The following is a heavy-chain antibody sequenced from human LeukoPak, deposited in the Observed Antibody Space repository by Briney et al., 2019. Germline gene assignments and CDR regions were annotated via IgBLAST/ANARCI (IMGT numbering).Heavy chain of an antibody. V-gene: IGHV3-66*01. CDR1: GFTVSSNY. CDR3: ARWGRDLDAFDI. D-gene: IGHD3-16*01. J-gene: IGHJ3*02. CDR2: IYSGGST. Sequence: GGSLRLSCAASGFTVSSNYMSSVRQAPGKGLEWVSVIYSGGSTYYADSVKGRFTISRDNSKNTLYLQMNSLRAEDTAVYYCARWGRDLDAFDIWGQGTMVTVSS.